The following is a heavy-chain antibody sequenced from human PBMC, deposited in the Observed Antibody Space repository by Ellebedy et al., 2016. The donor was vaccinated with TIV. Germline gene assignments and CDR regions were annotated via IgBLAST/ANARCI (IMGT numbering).Heavy chain of an antibody. CDR1: GFTFSNHA. V-gene: IGHV3-23*01. CDR3: AKDPSYNGEPPPDY. J-gene: IGHJ4*02. CDR2: IIGSGGGT. Sequence: GESLKISCAASGFTFSNHAMNWARQAPGKGLEWVSTIIGSGGGTDYADSVKGRFTVTRDNSKNTLYLKMTSLRAEDTTMYYCAKDPSYNGEPPPDYWGQGTLVTVSS. D-gene: IGHD2-8*01.